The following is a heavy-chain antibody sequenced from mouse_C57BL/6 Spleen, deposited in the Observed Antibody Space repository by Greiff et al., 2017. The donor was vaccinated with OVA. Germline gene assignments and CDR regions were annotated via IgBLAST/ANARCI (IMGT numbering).Heavy chain of an antibody. CDR3: ARDYDPHFDY. J-gene: IGHJ2*01. CDR1: GYTFTSYW. D-gene: IGHD2-4*01. CDR2: LDPSDSYT. Sequence: QVQLQQPGAELVMPGASVKLSCKASGYTFTSYWMHWVKQRPGQGLEWIGELDPSDSYTNYNQKFKGKSTLTVDKSSSTAYMQLSSLTSEDSAVYYCARDYDPHFDYWGQGTTLTVSS. V-gene: IGHV1-69*01.